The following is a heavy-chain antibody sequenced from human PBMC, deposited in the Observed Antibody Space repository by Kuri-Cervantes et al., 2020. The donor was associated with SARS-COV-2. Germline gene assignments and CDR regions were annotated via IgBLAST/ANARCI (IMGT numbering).Heavy chain of an antibody. Sequence: ASVKVSCKASGYTFTGYYMHWVRQAPGQGLEWMGWINPNSGGTNYAQKFQGRVTMTRDTSISTAYMELSRLRSDDTAVYYCARALGSGYNWFDPWGQGTLVTVSS. CDR3: ARALGSGYNWFDP. V-gene: IGHV1-2*02. CDR1: GYTFTGYY. CDR2: INPNSGGT. D-gene: IGHD3-10*01. J-gene: IGHJ5*02.